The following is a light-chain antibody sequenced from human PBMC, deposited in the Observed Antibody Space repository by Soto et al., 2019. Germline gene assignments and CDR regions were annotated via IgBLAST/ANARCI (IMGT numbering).Light chain of an antibody. J-gene: IGKJ1*01. CDR1: QSLSSRN. Sequence: ELVLTQSPGTLSLSPGERATLSCRASQSLSSRNLAWYQQKPGQAPRPLIYGVSSRATGIPDRFSGSGSGTDFTLTISRLEPEDFAVYYCQQYDSSLRTFGQGTKVDIK. CDR2: GVS. V-gene: IGKV3-20*01. CDR3: QQYDSSLRT.